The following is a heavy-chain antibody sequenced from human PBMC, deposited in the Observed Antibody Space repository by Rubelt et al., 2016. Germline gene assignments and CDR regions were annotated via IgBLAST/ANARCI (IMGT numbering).Heavy chain of an antibody. D-gene: IGHD6-19*01. Sequence: QVQLVQSGAEVKKPGASVKVSCKASGYTFTSYGISWVRQAPGQGLEWMGWISAYNGNTNYAQKPQGRVTMPTDTSTGTAYTELRGLRSADTAVYYCARGRRAGGAVAGTWDYWGQGTLVTVSS. J-gene: IGHJ4*02. CDR2: ISAYNGNT. CDR1: GYTFTSYG. CDR3: ARGRRAGGAVAGTWDY. V-gene: IGHV1-18*01.